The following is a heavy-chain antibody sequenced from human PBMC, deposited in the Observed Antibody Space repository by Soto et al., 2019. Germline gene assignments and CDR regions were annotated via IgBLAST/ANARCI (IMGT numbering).Heavy chain of an antibody. CDR3: AKNGDFWSWGMDV. CDR1: EFTFSTYA. Sequence: GGSLRLSCAASEFTFSTYAMTWVRQAPGKGLEWVSIISSSGDATYYLDSVKGRFTISRDNSRNTLHLQMNSLRAEDAAVYFCAKNGDFWSWGMDVWGQGTTVTVSS. D-gene: IGHD3-3*01. V-gene: IGHV3-23*01. J-gene: IGHJ6*02. CDR2: ISSSGDAT.